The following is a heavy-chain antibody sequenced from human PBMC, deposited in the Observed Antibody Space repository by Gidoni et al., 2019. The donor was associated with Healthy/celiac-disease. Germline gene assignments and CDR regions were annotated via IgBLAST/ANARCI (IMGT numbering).Heavy chain of an antibody. V-gene: IGHV4-34*01. CDR1: DGSCRGSY. J-gene: IGHJ5*02. CDR3: ARGKDIVVVPAARRGGWFDP. CDR2: INHRRST. D-gene: IGHD2-2*01. Sequence: QVQLQQWGAGLLKPSETLSLTCAVYDGSCRGSYRSWIRQPPGKGMEWIGEINHRRSTNYNPSLKSRVTISVDTSKNQFSLKLSSVTAADTAVYYCARGKDIVVVPAARRGGWFDPWGQGTLVTVSS.